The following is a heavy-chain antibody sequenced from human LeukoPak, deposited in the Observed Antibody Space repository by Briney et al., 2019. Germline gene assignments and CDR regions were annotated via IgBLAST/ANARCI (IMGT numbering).Heavy chain of an antibody. V-gene: IGHV5-51*01. CDR3: ARQVLGWDDYYDSSGYYYNWFDP. Sequence: RESLKISCKGSGYSFTSYWIGWVRQMPGKGLEWMGIIYPGDSDTRYSPSFQGQVTISADKSISTAYLQWSSLKASDTAMYYCARQVLGWDDYYDSSGYYYNWFDPWGQGTLVTVSS. CDR2: IYPGDSDT. D-gene: IGHD3-22*01. J-gene: IGHJ5*02. CDR1: GYSFTSYW.